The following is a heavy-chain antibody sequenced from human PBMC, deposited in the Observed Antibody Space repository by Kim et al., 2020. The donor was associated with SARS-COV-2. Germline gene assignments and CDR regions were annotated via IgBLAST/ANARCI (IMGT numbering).Heavy chain of an antibody. CDR3: ARTRPGYSSSCNDY. CDR2: ISAYNGNT. D-gene: IGHD6-13*01. CDR1: GYTFTSYG. Sequence: ASVKVSCKASGYTFTSYGISWVGQAPGQGLEWMGWISAYNGNTNYAQKLQGRVTMTTDTSTSTAYMELRSLRSDDTAVYYCARTRPGYSSSCNDYWGQGTLVTVSS. J-gene: IGHJ4*02. V-gene: IGHV1-18*01.